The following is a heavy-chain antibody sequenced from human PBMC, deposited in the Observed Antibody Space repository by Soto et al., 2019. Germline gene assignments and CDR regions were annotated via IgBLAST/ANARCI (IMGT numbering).Heavy chain of an antibody. D-gene: IGHD4-17*01. V-gene: IGHV4-31*03. Sequence: QVQLQESGPGLVKPSQTLALTCTVSGGSISSGGYYWSWIRQHPGKGLEWIGYIYYSGTTNYIPSLKSRVTISIDTSKNQFSLDLTSVTAADTAVYYCAREEGAVTTGGYYYYYGVDVWGQGTTVTVSS. CDR3: AREEGAVTTGGYYYYYGVDV. CDR2: IYYSGTT. CDR1: GGSISSGGYY. J-gene: IGHJ6*02.